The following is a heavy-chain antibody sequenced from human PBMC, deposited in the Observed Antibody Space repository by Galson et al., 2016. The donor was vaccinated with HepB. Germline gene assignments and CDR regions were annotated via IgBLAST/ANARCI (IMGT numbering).Heavy chain of an antibody. D-gene: IGHD3-3*01. V-gene: IGHV3-21*01. CDR1: GFTFSNYG. Sequence: SLRLSCAASGFTFSNYGIHWVRQAPGKGLEWVSSISSSTNYIYYADSVKGRFTISRDNAKNSLYLQMNSLRAEDTAVYYCARDTSPSHYDFWSGLPFDYWGQGTLLTVSS. J-gene: IGHJ4*02. CDR2: ISSSTNYI. CDR3: ARDTSPSHYDFWSGLPFDY.